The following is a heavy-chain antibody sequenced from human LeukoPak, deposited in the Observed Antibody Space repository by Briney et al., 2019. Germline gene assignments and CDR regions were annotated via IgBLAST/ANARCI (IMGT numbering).Heavy chain of an antibody. Sequence: SETLSLTCAVYGGSFSGYYWSWIRQPPGKGLEWIGEINHSGSTNYNPSLESRVTISVDTSKNQFSLKLSSVTAADTAVYYCARHGKRTMVRGVPLDYWGQGTLVTVSS. D-gene: IGHD3-10*01. CDR2: INHSGST. V-gene: IGHV4-34*01. CDR1: GGSFSGYY. CDR3: ARHGKRTMVRGVPLDY. J-gene: IGHJ4*02.